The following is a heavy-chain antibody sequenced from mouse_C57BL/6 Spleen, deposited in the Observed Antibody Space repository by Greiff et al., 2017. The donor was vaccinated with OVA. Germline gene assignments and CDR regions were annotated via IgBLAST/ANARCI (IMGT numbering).Heavy chain of an antibody. CDR1: GFTFSSYG. J-gene: IGHJ4*01. V-gene: IGHV5-6*01. CDR3: ARWDYDAMDY. Sequence: EVKLVESGGDLVKPGGSLKLSCAASGFTFSSYGMSWVRQTPDKRLEWVATISSGGSYTYYPDSVKGRFTISRDNAKNTLYLQMSSLKSEDTAMYYCARWDYDAMDYWGQGTSVTVSS. CDR2: ISSGGSYT.